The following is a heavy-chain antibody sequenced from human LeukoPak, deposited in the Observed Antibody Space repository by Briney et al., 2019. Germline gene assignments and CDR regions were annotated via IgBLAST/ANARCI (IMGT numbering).Heavy chain of an antibody. D-gene: IGHD1-26*01. CDR2: INPSGGSS. Sequence: ASVKVSCKASGYTFTSYYMHWVRQAPGQRLEWMGIINPSGGSSTYAQKFQGRVTMTRDMPTSTVYMELSSLRSEDTAVYYCARASGWELHYWGQGTLVTVSS. CDR3: ARASGWELHY. CDR1: GYTFTSYY. V-gene: IGHV1-46*01. J-gene: IGHJ4*02.